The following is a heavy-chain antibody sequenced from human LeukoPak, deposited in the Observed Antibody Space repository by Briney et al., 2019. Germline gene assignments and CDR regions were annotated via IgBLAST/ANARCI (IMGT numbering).Heavy chain of an antibody. Sequence: GSSLRLSCAASGFTFSSYGMHWVRQAPGKGLEWVAVIWYDGSNKFYADSVKGRYTISRDNSKNTLYLQMNSLRAEDTAVYYCARGSEMIVVVITLDFVYWGEGTLVTVSS. CDR2: IWYDGSNK. CDR3: ARGSEMIVVVITLDFVY. CDR1: GFTFSSYG. J-gene: IGHJ4*02. D-gene: IGHD3-22*01. V-gene: IGHV3-33*01.